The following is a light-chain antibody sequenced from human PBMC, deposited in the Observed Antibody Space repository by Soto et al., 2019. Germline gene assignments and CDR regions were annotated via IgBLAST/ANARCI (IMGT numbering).Light chain of an antibody. CDR1: SSDVGGYNY. J-gene: IGLJ3*02. CDR3: SSYAGSNNLV. CDR2: EVS. Sequence: QSVLTQPPSASGSPGQSVTISCTGTSSDVGGYNYVSWYQQHPGKAPKLMIYEVSKRPSGVPDRFXGXXSGNTAXLXVSGXQAEDEADYYCSSYAGSNNLVFGGGTKLTVL. V-gene: IGLV2-8*01.